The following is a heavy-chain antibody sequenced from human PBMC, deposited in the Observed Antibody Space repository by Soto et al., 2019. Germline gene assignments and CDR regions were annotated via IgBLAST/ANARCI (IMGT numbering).Heavy chain of an antibody. CDR1: GFTFTSSA. D-gene: IGHD3-10*01. J-gene: IGHJ5*02. Sequence: GASVKVSCKASGFTFTSSAVQWVRQARGQRLEWIGWIVVGSGNTNYAQKFQERVTITRDMSTSTAYMELNSLRAGDTAVYYCARGVTMVRGVIIDWFDPWGQGTLVTVSS. V-gene: IGHV1-58*01. CDR3: ARGVTMVRGVIIDWFDP. CDR2: IVVGSGNT.